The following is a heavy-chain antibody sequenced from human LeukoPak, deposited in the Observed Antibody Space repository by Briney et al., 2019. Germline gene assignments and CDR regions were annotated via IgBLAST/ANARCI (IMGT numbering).Heavy chain of an antibody. CDR2: IKQDGSEK. Sequence: PGGSLRLSCAASGFTFSSYWMSWVRQAPGKGLEWVANIKQDGSEKYYVDSVKGRFTISRDNARNSLYLQMNSLRAEDTAVYYCARVPHYYDSSGYYYFDYWGQGTLVTVSS. V-gene: IGHV3-7*01. D-gene: IGHD3-22*01. CDR1: GFTFSSYW. J-gene: IGHJ4*02. CDR3: ARVPHYYDSSGYYYFDY.